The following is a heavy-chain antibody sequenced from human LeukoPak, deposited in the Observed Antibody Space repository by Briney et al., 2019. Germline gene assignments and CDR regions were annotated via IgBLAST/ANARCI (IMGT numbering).Heavy chain of an antibody. J-gene: IGHJ6*02. D-gene: IGHD1-26*01. CDR1: GFFFSDSA. CDR3: AKDKGWGYSTYDFYGMDV. Sequence: PGGSLRLSCAASGFFFSDSAMAWVRQAPGKGLEWVSTTTGRGDNTHYADSVKGRFTFSRDNSKNTLYLQMNSLGVDDTAVYYCAKDKGWGYSTYDFYGMDVWGQGTTVTVSS. CDR2: TTGRGDNT. V-gene: IGHV3-23*01.